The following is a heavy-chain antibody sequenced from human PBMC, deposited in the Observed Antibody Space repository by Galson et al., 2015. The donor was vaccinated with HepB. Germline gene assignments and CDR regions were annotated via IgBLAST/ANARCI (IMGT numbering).Heavy chain of an antibody. CDR2: IDPSDSYT. D-gene: IGHD6-19*01. Sequence: QSGAEVKKPGESLRISCKGSGYSFTSYWISWVRQMPGKGLEWMGRIDPSDSYTNYSPSFQGHVTISADKSISTAYLQWSSLKASDPAMYYCASRIAVAGSTAYAFDIWGQGTMVTVSS. CDR3: ASRIAVAGSTAYAFDI. CDR1: GYSFTSYW. V-gene: IGHV5-10-1*01. J-gene: IGHJ3*02.